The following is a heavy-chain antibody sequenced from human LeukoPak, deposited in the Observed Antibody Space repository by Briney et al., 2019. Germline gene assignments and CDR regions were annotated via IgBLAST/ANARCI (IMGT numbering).Heavy chain of an antibody. Sequence: SETLSLTCAVYGGSFSGYYWSWIRKPPGKGLERIGEINHSGSTNYNPSLKSRVTISVDTSKNQFSLKLSSVTAADTAVYYCARGYLAYYDSSGYVPYYFDYWGQGTLVTVSS. D-gene: IGHD3-22*01. CDR2: INHSGST. CDR1: GGSFSGYY. J-gene: IGHJ4*02. CDR3: ARGYLAYYDSSGYVPYYFDY. V-gene: IGHV4-34*01.